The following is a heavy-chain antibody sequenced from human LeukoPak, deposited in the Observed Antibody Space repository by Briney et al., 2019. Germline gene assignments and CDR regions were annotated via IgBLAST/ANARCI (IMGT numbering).Heavy chain of an antibody. V-gene: IGHV4-34*01. J-gene: IGHJ4*02. CDR3: ARGLGDFWSGYYYDY. CDR1: GGSFSGYY. D-gene: IGHD3-3*01. Sequence: SETLSLTCAVYGGSFSGYYWSWIRQPPGKGLEWIGEINHSGSTNYNPSLTSRVTISVETSKNQFSLKLSSVTAADTAVYYCARGLGDFWSGYYYDYWGQGTLVTVSS. CDR2: INHSGST.